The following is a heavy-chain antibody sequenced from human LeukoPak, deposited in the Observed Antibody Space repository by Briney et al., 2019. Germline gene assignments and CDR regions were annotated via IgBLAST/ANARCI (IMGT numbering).Heavy chain of an antibody. Sequence: PGGSLRLSCAASGFTFSSYEMNWVRQAPGKGLEWVSYISSSGSTIYYADSVKGRFTISRDNAKNSLYLQMNSLRPEDTAVYYCARGGYYNILTGFRGRILGFDSWGQGTLVTVSS. CDR3: ARGGYYNILTGFRGRILGFDS. J-gene: IGHJ4*02. CDR1: GFTFSSYE. V-gene: IGHV3-48*03. D-gene: IGHD3-9*01. CDR2: ISSSGSTI.